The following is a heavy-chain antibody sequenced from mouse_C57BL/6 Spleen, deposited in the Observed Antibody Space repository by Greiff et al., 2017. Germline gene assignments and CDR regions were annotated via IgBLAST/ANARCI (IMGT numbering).Heavy chain of an antibody. J-gene: IGHJ3*01. Sequence: EVKLVESGGGLVKPGGSLKLSCAASRFTFSSYAMSWVRQTPEKRLEWVATISDGGSYTYYPDNVKGRFTISRDNAKNNLYLQMSHLKSEDTAMYYCARGGGPTMVTTPFAYWGQGTLVTVSA. D-gene: IGHD2-9*01. CDR1: RFTFSSYA. V-gene: IGHV5-4*03. CDR3: ARGGGPTMVTTPFAY. CDR2: ISDGGSYT.